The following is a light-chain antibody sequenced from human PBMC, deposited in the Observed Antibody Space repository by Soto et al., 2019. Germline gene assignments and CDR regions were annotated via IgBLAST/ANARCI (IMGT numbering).Light chain of an antibody. J-gene: IGLJ1*01. V-gene: IGLV2-14*01. CDR2: VVS. Sequence: QSALTQSASVSGSPGQSITISCSGTSSDVGANIFVSWYQQHPCKAPKLIIFVVSRRPSGVSQRFSGSKSGNTASLTISGLQAEDEADYYCSAFTTNNTYVFGTGTKLTVL. CDR3: SAFTTNNTYV. CDR1: SSDVGANIF.